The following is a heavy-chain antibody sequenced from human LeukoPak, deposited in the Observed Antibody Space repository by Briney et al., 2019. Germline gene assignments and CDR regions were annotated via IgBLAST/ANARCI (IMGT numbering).Heavy chain of an antibody. CDR1: GGSFSGYY. CDR2: INHSGST. D-gene: IGHD3-10*01. V-gene: IGHV4-34*01. J-gene: IGHJ6*02. CDR3: ARLRGIYYYHGMDV. Sequence: PSETLSLTCAVSGGSFSGYYWSWLRQPPGKGREWIGEINHSGSTNYNPSLKSRVTISVDTSKNQFSLKLSSVTAADTAVYYCARLRGIYYYHGMDVWGQGTTVTVSS.